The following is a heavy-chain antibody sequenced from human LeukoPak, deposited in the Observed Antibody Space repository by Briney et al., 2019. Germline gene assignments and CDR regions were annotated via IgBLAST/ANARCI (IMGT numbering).Heavy chain of an antibody. CDR3: ARDLADSSGWYVTSCYFDY. Sequence: GGSLRLSCAASGFTFSSYWMSWVRQAPGKGLEWVANIKRDGSEKYYVDSVKGRLTISRDNAKNSLYLQMNSLRAEDTAVYYCARDLADSSGWYVTSCYFDYWGQGTLVTVSS. V-gene: IGHV3-7*01. J-gene: IGHJ4*02. D-gene: IGHD6-19*01. CDR1: GFTFSSYW. CDR2: IKRDGSEK.